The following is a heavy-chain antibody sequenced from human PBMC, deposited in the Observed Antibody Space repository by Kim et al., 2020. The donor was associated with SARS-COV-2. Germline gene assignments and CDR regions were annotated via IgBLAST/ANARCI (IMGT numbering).Heavy chain of an antibody. CDR2: ISYDGSNK. CDR3: AKDLKGLGDIVVVTARRYYYYGRDV. Sequence: GGSLRLSCAASGFTFSSYGMHWVRQAPGKGLEWVAFISYDGSNKYYADSVKGRFTISRDNSKNTLYLQMNSLRAEDTAVYYCAKDLKGLGDIVVVTARRYYYYGRDVWGQGTTVTVSS. D-gene: IGHD2-21*02. CDR1: GFTFSSYG. V-gene: IGHV3-30*18. J-gene: IGHJ6*02.